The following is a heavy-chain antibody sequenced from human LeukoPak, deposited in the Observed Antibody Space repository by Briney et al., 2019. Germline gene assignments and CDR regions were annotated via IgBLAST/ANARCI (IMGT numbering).Heavy chain of an antibody. V-gene: IGHV3-33*01. CDR1: GLTFSAFG. Sequence: GGSLRLSCAASGLTFSAFGMHWVRQAPGKGLEWLSIIYFDGSSKYYADSVKGRFTISRDNSKNTLYLQMHSLRAEDMAVYYCARGSESYFQPHFDYWGQGTLVTVSS. CDR2: IYFDGSSK. J-gene: IGHJ4*02. D-gene: IGHD1-26*01. CDR3: ARGSESYFQPHFDY.